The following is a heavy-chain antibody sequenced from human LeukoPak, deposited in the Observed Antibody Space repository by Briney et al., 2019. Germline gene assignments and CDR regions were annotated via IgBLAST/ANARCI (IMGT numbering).Heavy chain of an antibody. J-gene: IGHJ4*02. D-gene: IGHD2-2*01. CDR1: GDSVSINSVT. CDR3: ARGPPPYRSTSCLFDY. V-gene: IGHV6-1*01. CDR2: TYYRSTWYN. Sequence: SQTLSLTCAISGDSVSINSVTWNWIRQSPSRGLEWLGRTYYRSTWYNDYAVSVRGRITVNPDTSKNQFSLHLNSVTPEDTAVYHCARGPPPYRSTSCLFDYWGQGTLVTVSS.